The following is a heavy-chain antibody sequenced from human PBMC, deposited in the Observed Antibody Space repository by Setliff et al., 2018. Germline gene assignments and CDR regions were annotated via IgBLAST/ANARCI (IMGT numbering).Heavy chain of an antibody. CDR2: INHSGST. V-gene: IGHV4-34*01. CDR3: ARDRQYCSSTSCYTSYFYYYAMDI. D-gene: IGHD2-2*02. Sequence: PSETLSLTCGGYGGSISDYYWSWIRQPPGKGQEWIGEINHSGSTNYNPSLKSRVTIPLDTSTNQVSLKLSSVTAADTAVYYCARDRQYCSSTSCYTSYFYYYAMDIWGQGTTVTVSS. J-gene: IGHJ6*02. CDR1: GGSISDYY.